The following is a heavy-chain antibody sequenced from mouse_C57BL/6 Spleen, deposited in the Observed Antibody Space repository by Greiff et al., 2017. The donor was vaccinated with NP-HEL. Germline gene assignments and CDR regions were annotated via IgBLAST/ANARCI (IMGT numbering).Heavy chain of an antibody. CDR1: GYAFSSSW. V-gene: IGHV1-82*01. CDR2: IYPGDGDT. Sequence: QVQLQQSGPELVKPGASVKISCKASGYAFSSSWMNWVKQRPGKGLEWIGRIYPGDGDTNYNGKFKGKATLTADKSSSTAYMQLSSLTSEDSAVYFCASTGTRAMDYWGQGTSVTVSS. D-gene: IGHD4-1*02. CDR3: ASTGTRAMDY. J-gene: IGHJ4*01.